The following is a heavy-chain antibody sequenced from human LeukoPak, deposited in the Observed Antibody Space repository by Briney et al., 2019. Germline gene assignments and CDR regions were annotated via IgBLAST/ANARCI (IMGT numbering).Heavy chain of an antibody. CDR2: INPNSGGT. CDR3: ARVDYCTKGVCINFDL. D-gene: IGHD2-8*01. V-gene: IGHV1-2*02. CDR1: GYTFTGHY. Sequence: ASVKVSCXASGYTFTGHYIHWIRQAPGQGLEWMGWINPNSGGTKYAQKFQGRLTVTRDTSTSTAYMELSGLRADDAAANYCARVDYCTKGVCINFDLWGQGTLVTVSS. J-gene: IGHJ4*02.